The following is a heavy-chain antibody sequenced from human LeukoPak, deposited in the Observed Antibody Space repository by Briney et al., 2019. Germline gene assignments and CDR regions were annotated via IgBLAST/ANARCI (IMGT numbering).Heavy chain of an antibody. Sequence: SETLSLTCTVSGGSISSSSYYWGWIRQPPGKGLEWIGSIYYSGSTYYNPSLKSRVTISVDTSKNQFSLKLSSVTAADTAVYYCTRDDSLTTDSAFDIWGQGTMVTVSS. J-gene: IGHJ3*02. CDR1: GGSISSSSYY. V-gene: IGHV4-39*02. CDR3: TRDDSLTTDSAFDI. CDR2: IYYSGST. D-gene: IGHD4-17*01.